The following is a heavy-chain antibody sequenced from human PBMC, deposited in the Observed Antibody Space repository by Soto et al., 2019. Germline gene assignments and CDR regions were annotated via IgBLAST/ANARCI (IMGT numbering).Heavy chain of an antibody. CDR1: GGSISSSNW. CDR2: IYHSGST. Sequence: SETVSLTCAVSGGSISSSNWWSWVRQLPGKGLEWIGEIYHSGSTYYNPSLKSRVTISVDKSKNQFSLKLSSVTAADTAVYYCARDRSDDAFDIWGHGTMVTVSS. V-gene: IGHV4-4*02. J-gene: IGHJ3*02. CDR3: ARDRSDDAFDI.